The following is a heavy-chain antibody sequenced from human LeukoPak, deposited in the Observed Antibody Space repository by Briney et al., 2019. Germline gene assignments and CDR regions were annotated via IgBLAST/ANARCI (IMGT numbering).Heavy chain of an antibody. CDR1: GGTFSSYA. V-gene: IGHV1-69*06. J-gene: IGHJ4*02. CDR3: ARVGSGSYYFDY. Sequence: ASVKVSCKAFGGTFSSYAISWVRQAPGQGLEWMGGIIPIFGTANYAQKFQGRVTITADKSTSTAYMELSSLRSEDTAVYYCARVGSGSYYFDYWGQGTLVTVSS. D-gene: IGHD3-10*01. CDR2: IIPIFGTA.